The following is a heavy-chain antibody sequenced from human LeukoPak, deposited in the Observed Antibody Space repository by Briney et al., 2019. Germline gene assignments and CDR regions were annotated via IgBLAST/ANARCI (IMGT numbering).Heavy chain of an antibody. CDR2: IYYSGST. V-gene: IGHV4-39*01. Sequence: SETLSLTCTVSGGSISSSSYYWGWIRQPPGKGLEWIRSIYYSGSTYYNTSLKSRVTISVDTSKNQFSLKLSSVTAADTAVYYCARHELVASYYDSSGYRNWFDPWGQGTLVTVSS. D-gene: IGHD3-22*01. CDR3: ARHELVASYYDSSGYRNWFDP. J-gene: IGHJ5*02. CDR1: GGSISSSSYY.